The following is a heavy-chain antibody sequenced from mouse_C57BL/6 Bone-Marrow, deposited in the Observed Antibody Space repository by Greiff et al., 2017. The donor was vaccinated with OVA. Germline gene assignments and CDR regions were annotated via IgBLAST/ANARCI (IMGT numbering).Heavy chain of an antibody. Sequence: EVKLVESGGDLVKPGGSLKLSCAASGFTFSSYGMSWVRQTPDKRLEWVATISSGGSYTYYPDSVKGRFTISRDNAKNTLYLQMSSLKSEDTAMYYCARHGTGPWFAYWGQGTLVTVSA. CDR3: ARHGTGPWFAY. D-gene: IGHD4-1*01. CDR2: ISSGGSYT. V-gene: IGHV5-6*01. CDR1: GFTFSSYG. J-gene: IGHJ3*01.